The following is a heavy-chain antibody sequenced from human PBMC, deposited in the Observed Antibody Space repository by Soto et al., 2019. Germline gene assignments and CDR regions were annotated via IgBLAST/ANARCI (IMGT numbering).Heavy chain of an antibody. Sequence: QVQLQESGPGLVKPSETLSLTCTVSGGSISSYYWSWIRQPPGKGLEWIGYIYYSGSTNYNPSLKSRVTISVDTSKNQFSLKLSSVTAADTAVYYCASSSSWVFDYWGQGTLVTVSS. CDR3: ASSSSWVFDY. CDR2: IYYSGST. CDR1: GGSISSYY. D-gene: IGHD6-6*01. J-gene: IGHJ4*02. V-gene: IGHV4-59*01.